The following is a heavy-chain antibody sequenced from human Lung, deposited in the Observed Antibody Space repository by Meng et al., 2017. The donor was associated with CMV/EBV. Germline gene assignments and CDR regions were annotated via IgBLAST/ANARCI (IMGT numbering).Heavy chain of an antibody. CDR3: ARTGCSSSSCYDY. CDR2: INAGNGNT. D-gene: IGHD2-2*01. J-gene: IGHJ4*02. Sequence: QVQLVQSGAEVKKPGASVKVSCKASGYSFTTYAMPWVRQAPGQRLEWMGWINAGNGNTKYSEKFQSRVTITRDTAASTAYMELSSLRSEDTAVYYCARTGCSSSSCYDYWGQGTLVTVSS. CDR1: GYSFTTYA. V-gene: IGHV1-3*01.